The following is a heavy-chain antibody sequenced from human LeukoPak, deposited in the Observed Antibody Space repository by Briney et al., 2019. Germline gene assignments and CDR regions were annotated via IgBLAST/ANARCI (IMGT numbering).Heavy chain of an antibody. J-gene: IGHJ4*02. CDR1: GGSISSGYY. CDR2: MYYSGTT. CDR3: ARATVTIRSAKWYFDY. D-gene: IGHD4-17*01. Sequence: PSETLSLTCTVSGGSISSGYYWGWIRQHPGKGLEWIGYMYYSGTTYYNPSLKSRLTISIDTSKNQFSLKLSSVTAADTAVYYCARATVTIRSAKWYFDYWGQGTLVTVSS. V-gene: IGHV4-31*03.